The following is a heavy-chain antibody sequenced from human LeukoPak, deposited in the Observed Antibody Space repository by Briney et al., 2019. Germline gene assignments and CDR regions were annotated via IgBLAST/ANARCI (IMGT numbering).Heavy chain of an antibody. CDR1: GFTFSSYA. V-gene: IGHV3-30-3*01. D-gene: IGHD5-18*01. J-gene: IGHJ4*02. Sequence: GRSLRLSCAASGFTFSSYAMHWVRQAPGKGLEWVAVISYDGSNKYYADSVKGRFTISRDNSKNTLYLQMNSLRAEDTAVYYCAREGYSYGYGLRDWGQGTLVTVSS. CDR2: ISYDGSNK. CDR3: AREGYSYGYGLRD.